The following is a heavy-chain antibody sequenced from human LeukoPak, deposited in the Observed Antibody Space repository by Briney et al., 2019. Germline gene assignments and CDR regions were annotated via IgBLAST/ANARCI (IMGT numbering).Heavy chain of an antibody. V-gene: IGHV4-34*01. CDR2: INHSGST. CDR1: GGSFSGYY. J-gene: IGHJ5*02. CDR3: ARGGYPGPLRYFDWLSH. D-gene: IGHD3-9*01. Sequence: PSETLSLTCAVYGGSFSGYYWSWIRQPPGKGLEWIGEINHSGSTNYNPSLKSRVTISVDTSKNQFSLKLSSVTAADTAVYYCARGGYPGPLRYFDWLSHWGQGTLVTVSS.